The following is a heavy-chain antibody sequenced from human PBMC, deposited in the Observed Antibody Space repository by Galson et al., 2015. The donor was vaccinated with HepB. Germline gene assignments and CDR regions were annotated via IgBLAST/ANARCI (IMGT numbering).Heavy chain of an antibody. Sequence: SLRLSCAASGFTFSSYSMNWVRQAPGKGLEWVSYISSSSSTIYYADSVKGRFTISRDNAKNSLYLQMNSLRAEDTAVYYCASQYSGSYYDAFDIWGQGTMVTVSS. J-gene: IGHJ3*02. V-gene: IGHV3-48*01. D-gene: IGHD1-26*01. CDR1: GFTFSSYS. CDR2: ISSSSSTI. CDR3: ASQYSGSYYDAFDI.